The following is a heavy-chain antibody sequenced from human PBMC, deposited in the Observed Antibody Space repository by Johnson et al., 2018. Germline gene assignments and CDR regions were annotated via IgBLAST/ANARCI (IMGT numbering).Heavy chain of an antibody. CDR1: GFTFSSYA. J-gene: IGHJ1*01. CDR3: ARVTTDFYDSSGYGFQH. V-gene: IGHV3-23*04. Sequence: QLVESGGGLVQPGGSLRLSCAASGFTFSSYALSWVRQAPGKGLEWVSSISSSSSYTSHADSVKGRFTISRDNSITTLYLKMNRLRAEDTAVDYCARVTTDFYDSSGYGFQHWGQGTLVTVSS. CDR2: ISSSSSYT. D-gene: IGHD3-22*01.